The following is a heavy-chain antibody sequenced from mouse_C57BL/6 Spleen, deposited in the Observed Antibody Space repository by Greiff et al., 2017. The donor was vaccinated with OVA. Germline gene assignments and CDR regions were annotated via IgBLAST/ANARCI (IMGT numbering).Heavy chain of an antibody. Sequence: QVQLKESGPGLLQSSPTLSLSCSFSGFSLSTSGMGVSWLRQPSGKGLEWLVHLYWGDAKRYNPSLKSRLTISKDTSRNQVFLKITSVDTADTATYYCARRAYYGNGFAYWGQGTLVTVSA. CDR2: LYWGDAK. D-gene: IGHD2-10*01. CDR3: ARRAYYGNGFAY. J-gene: IGHJ3*01. CDR1: GFSLSTSGMG. V-gene: IGHV8-12*01.